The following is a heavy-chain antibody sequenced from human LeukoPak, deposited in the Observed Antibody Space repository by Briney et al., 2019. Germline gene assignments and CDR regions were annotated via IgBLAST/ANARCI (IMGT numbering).Heavy chain of an antibody. Sequence: GGSLRLSCAASGFTFSSYSMNWVRQAPGKGVEWVSSISSSSSYIYYADSVKGRFTISRDNAKNSLYLQMNSLRAEDTAVYYCARDSGIYCSSTSCYAGIYGMDVWGQGTTVTVSS. CDR1: GFTFSSYS. J-gene: IGHJ6*02. D-gene: IGHD2-2*01. CDR2: ISSSSSYI. V-gene: IGHV3-21*01. CDR3: ARDSGIYCSSTSCYAGIYGMDV.